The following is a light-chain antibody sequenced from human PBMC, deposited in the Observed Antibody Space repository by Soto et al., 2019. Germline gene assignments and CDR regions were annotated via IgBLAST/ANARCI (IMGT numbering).Light chain of an antibody. Sequence: QSVLTQPPSVSGAPGQRVTISCTGSSSNIGADYAVHWYQQVPGTAPKLLIYGDSNRPSGVPDHFSGSRSGTSASLVITGLQAEDEADYYCQSYDSSLSGVIFGGGTKLTVL. J-gene: IGLJ2*01. CDR1: SSNIGADYA. CDR3: QSYDSSLSGVI. CDR2: GDS. V-gene: IGLV1-40*01.